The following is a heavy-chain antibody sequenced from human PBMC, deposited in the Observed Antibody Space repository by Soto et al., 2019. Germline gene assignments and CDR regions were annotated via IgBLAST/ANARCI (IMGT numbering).Heavy chain of an antibody. Sequence: QVQLQESGPGLAKPSETLSLTCTVSGGSISSYYWNWIRQSPGKGLEWIGYMYYSGSTKYNPSLKSRVTISLDTSNNQFSLNLRSVTAADTAVYYCARGTVLVVAANKYTDAFDFWGQGTMVTVSS. CDR1: GGSISSYY. J-gene: IGHJ3*01. CDR2: MYYSGST. D-gene: IGHD2-15*01. V-gene: IGHV4-59*01. CDR3: ARGTVLVVAANKYTDAFDF.